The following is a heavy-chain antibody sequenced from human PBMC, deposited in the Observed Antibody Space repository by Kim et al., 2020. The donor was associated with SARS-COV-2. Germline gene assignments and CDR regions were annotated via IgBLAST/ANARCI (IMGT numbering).Heavy chain of an antibody. J-gene: IGHJ4*02. CDR3: ARQEGGSGSYDFDY. Sequence: SPSFQGQVTISADKSVSTAYLRWSSLKASDTAMYYCARQEGGSGSYDFDYWGQGTLVTVSS. V-gene: IGHV5-51*01. D-gene: IGHD3-10*01.